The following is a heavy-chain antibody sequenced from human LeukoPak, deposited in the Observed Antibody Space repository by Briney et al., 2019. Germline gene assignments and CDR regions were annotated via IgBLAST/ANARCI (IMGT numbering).Heavy chain of an antibody. J-gene: IGHJ5*02. CDR2: ISYDGSNK. CDR1: GFTFSSYA. Sequence: PGGSLRLSCAASGFTFSSYAMHWVRQAPGKGLEWVAVISYDGSNKYYADSVKGRFTISRDNSKNTLYLQMNSLRAEDTAVYYCARGPGRWYCSGGSCLRYWFDPWGQGTLVTVSS. CDR3: ARGPGRWYCSGGSCLRYWFDP. V-gene: IGHV3-30-3*01. D-gene: IGHD2-15*01.